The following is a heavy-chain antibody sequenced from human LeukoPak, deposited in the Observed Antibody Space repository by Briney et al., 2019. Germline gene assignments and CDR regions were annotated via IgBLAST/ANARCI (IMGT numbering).Heavy chain of an antibody. Sequence: PGGSLRLSCAASGFTFSSYAMSWVRQAPGKGLEWVSAISGSGGSTYYADSVKGRFTISRDNSKNTLYLQMNSLRAEDTAVYYCAKVKRNSSGWYGSAFDIWGQGTMVTVSS. CDR3: AKVKRNSSGWYGSAFDI. CDR2: ISGSGGST. J-gene: IGHJ3*02. V-gene: IGHV3-23*01. D-gene: IGHD6-19*01. CDR1: GFTFSSYA.